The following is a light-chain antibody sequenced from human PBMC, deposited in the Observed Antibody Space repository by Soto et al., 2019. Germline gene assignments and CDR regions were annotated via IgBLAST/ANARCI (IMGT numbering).Light chain of an antibody. CDR2: AAS. V-gene: IGKV1-12*01. J-gene: IGKJ4*01. CDR1: QGVSSW. Sequence: DIEMTQSPSSVSVSVGDRVTITCRASQGVSSWLAWYQQKPGKAPKILIYAASSFQSGAASRLRSSGSGTDFTLTISSLQPEDFATYYCQQANSFSTFGGGTKVEIK. CDR3: QQANSFST.